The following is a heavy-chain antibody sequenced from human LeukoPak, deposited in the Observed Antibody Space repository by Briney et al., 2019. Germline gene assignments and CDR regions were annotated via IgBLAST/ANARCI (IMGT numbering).Heavy chain of an antibody. CDR2: IYYSGST. CDR1: GGSISSSSYY. D-gene: IGHD6-19*01. CDR3: ARSKWLDDY. J-gene: IGHJ4*02. Sequence: SETLSLTCTVSGGSISSSSYYWGWIRQPPGKGLEWIGSIYYSGSTYYNPSLKSRVTISVDTSKNQFSLKLSSVTPADTAVYYCARSKWLDDYWGQGTLVTVSS. V-gene: IGHV4-39*07.